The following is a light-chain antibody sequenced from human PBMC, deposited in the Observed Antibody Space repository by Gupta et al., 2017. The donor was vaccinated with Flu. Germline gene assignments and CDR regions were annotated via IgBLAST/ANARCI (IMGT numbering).Light chain of an antibody. J-gene: IGLJ3*02. CDR1: DWRDKY. Sequence: SPGQTASITCSGDDWRDKYVCWYQQEPVQTLVMYIYLEANRPSGIPDRFSGSNSWNTATLTIRETQAKDDDDYYCQTWDRSSQVFGGGTKLTVL. CDR3: QTWDRSSQV. V-gene: IGLV3-1*01. CDR2: LEA.